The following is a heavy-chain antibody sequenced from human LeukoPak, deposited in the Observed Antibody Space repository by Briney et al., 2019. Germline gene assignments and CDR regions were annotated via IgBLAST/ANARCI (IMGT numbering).Heavy chain of an antibody. J-gene: IGHJ5*02. CDR1: GYTFTNYD. CDR2: MNPNSGNT. Sequence: ASVKVSCKASGYTFTNYDINWVRQATGQGLEWMGWMNPNSGNTGYAQKFQGRVTMTRNTPISTAYMELSSLRSEDTAVYYCARGAGHGGSKCADPCGQGSLVTVST. V-gene: IGHV1-8*01. D-gene: IGHD2-15*01. CDR3: ARGAGHGGSKCADP.